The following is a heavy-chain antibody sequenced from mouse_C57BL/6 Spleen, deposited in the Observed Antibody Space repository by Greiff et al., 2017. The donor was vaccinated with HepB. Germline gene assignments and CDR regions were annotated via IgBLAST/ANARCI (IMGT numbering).Heavy chain of an antibody. CDR1: GFTFSDYG. D-gene: IGHD2-4*01. V-gene: IGHV5-17*01. Sequence: EVHLVESGGGLVKPGGSLKLSCAASGFTFSDYGMHWVRQAPEKGLEWVAYISSGSSTIYYADTVKGRFTISRDNAKNTLFLQMTSLRSEDTAMYYCARDGDYGGFAYWGQRTLVTVSA. CDR2: ISSGSSTI. CDR3: ARDGDYGGFAY. J-gene: IGHJ3*01.